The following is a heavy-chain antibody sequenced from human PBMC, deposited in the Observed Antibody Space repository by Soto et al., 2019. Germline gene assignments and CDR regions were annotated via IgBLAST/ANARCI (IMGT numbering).Heavy chain of an antibody. Sequence: SETLSLTCAVYGGSFSGYYWSWIRQPPGKGLEWIGEINHSGSTNYNPSLKSRGTISVDKAKNQFSLKLSLVTAADTAVYYCARGGRRLDSPEHGRVGNLFDYWGQGTLVTVSS. V-gene: IGHV4-34*01. CDR2: INHSGST. CDR3: ARGGRRLDSPEHGRVGNLFDY. J-gene: IGHJ4*02. CDR1: GGSFSGYY. D-gene: IGHD3-3*01.